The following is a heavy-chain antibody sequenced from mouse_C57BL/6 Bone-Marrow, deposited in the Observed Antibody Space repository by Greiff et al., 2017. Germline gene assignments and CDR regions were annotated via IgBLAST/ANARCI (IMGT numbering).Heavy chain of an antibody. CDR2: INPYNGGT. V-gene: IGHV1-19*01. J-gene: IGHJ1*03. D-gene: IGHD2-14*01. CDR3: ARERGRQGQGTYDY. CDR1: GYTFTDYY. Sequence: VQLQQSGPVLVKPGASVKMSCKASGYTFTDYYMNWVKQSHGKSLEWIGVINPYNGGTSYNQKFKGKATLTVDKSSSTAYMELNSLTSEDSAVYYCARERGRQGQGTYDYWGKGTTVTVSS.